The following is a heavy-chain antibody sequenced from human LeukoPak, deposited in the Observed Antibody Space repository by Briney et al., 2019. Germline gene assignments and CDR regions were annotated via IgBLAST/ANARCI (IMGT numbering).Heavy chain of an antibody. CDR3: ARGRVHYYAMDV. CDR2: TYYRSKWDN. Sequence: SQTLSLTCAISGDSVSNNIVAWNWIRQSPSRGLEWLGRTYYRSKWDNDYAVSVKSRININADTSKNQFSLQLNSVTPEDTAVYYCARGRVHYYAMDVWGQGTTVTVS. V-gene: IGHV6-1*01. CDR1: GDSVSNNIVA. J-gene: IGHJ6*02.